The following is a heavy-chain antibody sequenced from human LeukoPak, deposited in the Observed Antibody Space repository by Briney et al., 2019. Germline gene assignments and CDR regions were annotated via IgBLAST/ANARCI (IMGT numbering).Heavy chain of an antibody. D-gene: IGHD3-22*01. CDR3: ATSTNYYDIRGYHYFDY. CDR2: MYPGGSDI. CDR1: GYSFSNYY. J-gene: IGHJ4*02. V-gene: IGHV5-51*01. Sequence: GESLKISCKGSGYSFSNYYIDWVRQMPGKGLEWMGVMYPGGSDIRYSPSFQGQVTISADKSISTAYLQWSSLKASDTAMYYCATSTNYYDIRGYHYFDYWGQGTLVTVSS.